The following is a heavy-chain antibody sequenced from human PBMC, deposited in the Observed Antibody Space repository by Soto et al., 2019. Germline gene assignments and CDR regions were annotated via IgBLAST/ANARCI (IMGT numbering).Heavy chain of an antibody. J-gene: IGHJ4*02. V-gene: IGHV1-58*02. Sequence: ASVKVSCKTSGFTFTSSAMQWVRQARGQRLEWIGWIVVDSGNTNYAQKFQERVTITRDMSTSTAYMELSSLRSEDTAVYYCAAATDVLRYFVSIDYWGQGTLVTVSS. CDR1: GFTFTSSA. CDR2: IVVDSGNT. D-gene: IGHD3-9*01. CDR3: AAATDVLRYFVSIDY.